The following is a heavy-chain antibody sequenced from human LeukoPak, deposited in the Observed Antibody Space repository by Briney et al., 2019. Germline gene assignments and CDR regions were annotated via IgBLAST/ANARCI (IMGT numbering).Heavy chain of an antibody. V-gene: IGHV3-7*01. CDR2: IKQDGSEK. J-gene: IGHJ5*02. Sequence: GGTLRLSCAASGFTFSSYWMSWVRQAPGKGLEWVANIKQDGSEKYYVDSVKGRFTISRDNAKHSLYLQMNSLRAEDTAVYYCARDISIWSGYYTMGGNWFDPWGQGTLVTVSS. CDR1: GFTFSSYW. D-gene: IGHD3-3*01. CDR3: ARDISIWSGYYTMGGNWFDP.